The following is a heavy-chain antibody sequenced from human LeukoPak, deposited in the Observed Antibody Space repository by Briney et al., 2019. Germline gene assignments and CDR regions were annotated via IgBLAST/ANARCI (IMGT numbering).Heavy chain of an antibody. CDR1: GGTFSSYT. D-gene: IGHD4-17*01. Sequence: SLKVSCKASGGTFSSYTISWVRQAPGQGLEWMGRIIPILGIANYAQKFQGRVTITADKSTSTAYMELSSLRSEDTAVYYCARDVYDYGDYGVFDYWGQGTLVTVSS. CDR2: IIPILGIA. CDR3: ARDVYDYGDYGVFDY. J-gene: IGHJ4*02. V-gene: IGHV1-69*04.